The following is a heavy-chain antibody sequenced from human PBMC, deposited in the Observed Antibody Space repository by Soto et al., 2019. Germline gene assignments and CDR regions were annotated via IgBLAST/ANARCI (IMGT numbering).Heavy chain of an antibody. CDR1: GFTFSTYW. V-gene: IGHV3-7*05. CDR3: ARSINP. D-gene: IGHD3-10*01. Sequence: GGSLRLSCAASGFTFSTYWMSWVRQAPGKGLEWVANIKQEGSEKWYVDSVKGRFTISRDNAKKSLFLQTKSRRVEDTAVYYCARSINPWGQGTLVTVSS. CDR2: IKQEGSEK. J-gene: IGHJ5*02.